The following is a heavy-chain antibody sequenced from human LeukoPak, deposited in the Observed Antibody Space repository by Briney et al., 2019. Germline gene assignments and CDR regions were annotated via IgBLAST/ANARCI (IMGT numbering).Heavy chain of an antibody. V-gene: IGHV3-21*01. D-gene: IGHD4-17*01. CDR1: GFTFSRFS. CDR2: ISSSSSYI. J-gene: IGHJ3*02. CDR3: ARDRIIYGDYGDAFDI. Sequence: GGSLRLSCAASGFTFSRFSMNWVRQAPGRGLEWVSSISSSSSYIYYADSLKGRFTISRDNAKNSLYLQMNSLRAEDTAVYFCARDRIIYGDYGDAFDIWGQGTMVTVSS.